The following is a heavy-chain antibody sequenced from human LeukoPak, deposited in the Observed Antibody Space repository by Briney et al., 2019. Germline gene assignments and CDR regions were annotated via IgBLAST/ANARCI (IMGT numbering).Heavy chain of an antibody. CDR3: AKEGDYCSSTICYADY. V-gene: IGHV3-23*01. D-gene: IGHD2-2*01. CDR1: GFTFMNYA. CDR2: ISGSGGST. J-gene: IGHJ4*02. Sequence: GGSLRLSCATSGFTFMNYAMSWVRHAPGKGLEWVSGISGSGGSTYYADSVKGHFTISRDNSKNTLYLQMNSLRAEDTAVYYCAKEGDYCSSTICYADYWGQGTLVTVSS.